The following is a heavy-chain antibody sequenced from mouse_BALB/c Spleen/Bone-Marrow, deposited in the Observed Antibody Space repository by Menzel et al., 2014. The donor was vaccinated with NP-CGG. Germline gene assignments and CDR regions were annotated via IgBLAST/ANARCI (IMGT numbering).Heavy chain of an antibody. Sequence: VQLKQSGTVLARPRAAVKMSCKASGYTFSNYWMHWVKQRPGQGLEWIGTIYPGNSDTTYNQKFKGKAKLTAVTSTSTAYMELSSLTNEDSAVYYCTTLARSDFDYWGQGTTLTVSS. CDR1: GYTFSNYW. D-gene: IGHD3-1*01. CDR2: IYPGNSDT. J-gene: IGHJ2*01. CDR3: TTLARSDFDY. V-gene: IGHV1-5*01.